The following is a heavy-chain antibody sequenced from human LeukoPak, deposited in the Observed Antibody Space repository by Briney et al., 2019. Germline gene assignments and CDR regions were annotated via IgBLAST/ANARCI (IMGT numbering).Heavy chain of an antibody. CDR3: ARGQSPSDYYDSSGHPNPHFDY. CDR2: IYHSGST. V-gene: IGHV4-30-2*01. J-gene: IGHJ4*02. Sequence: SETLSLTCAVSGGSISSGGYSWSWIRQPPGKGLEWIGYIYHSGSTYYNPSLKSRVTISVDRSKNQFSLKLSSVTAADTAVYYCARGQSPSDYYDSSGHPNPHFDYWGQGTLVTVSS. D-gene: IGHD3-22*01. CDR1: GGSISSGGYS.